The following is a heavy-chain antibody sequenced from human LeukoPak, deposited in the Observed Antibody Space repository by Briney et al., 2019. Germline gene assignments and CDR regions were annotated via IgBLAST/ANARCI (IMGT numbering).Heavy chain of an antibody. CDR3: ARNNGMDV. Sequence: PGGSLRLSCAASGFIFTNYFMSWVRQAPGKGLEWVASIKHDGSEKYYVDSVRGRFTISRDNTMNSLYLQMSSLRAEDTAVYYCARNNGMDVRGQGTTVIVSS. J-gene: IGHJ6*02. CDR1: GFIFTNYF. CDR2: IKHDGSEK. V-gene: IGHV3-7*01.